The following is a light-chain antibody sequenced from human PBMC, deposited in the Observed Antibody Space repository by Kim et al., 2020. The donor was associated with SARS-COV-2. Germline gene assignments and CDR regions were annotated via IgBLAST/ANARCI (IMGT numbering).Light chain of an antibody. CDR2: ANN. Sequence: VTISCSGSPPNFGNDFVSWYQTLPETAPKLLFYANNKRPSGIPDQFAGSKSGTSDTLGITGLQTGDEADYYCGTWDSSLNAVLYGGGTQLTV. J-gene: IGLJ2*01. CDR1: PPNFGNDF. V-gene: IGLV1-51*01. CDR3: GTWDSSLNAVL.